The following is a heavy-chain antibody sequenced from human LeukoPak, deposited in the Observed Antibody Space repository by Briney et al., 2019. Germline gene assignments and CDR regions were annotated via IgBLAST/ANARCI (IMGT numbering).Heavy chain of an antibody. J-gene: IGHJ6*02. Sequence: PGGSLKLSCAASGFTFSGSAMHWVRQASGKGLEWVGRIRSKANSYATAYAASVKGRFTISRDDSKNTAYLQMNSLKTEDTAVYYRTTYGDYLLEYYYYGMDVWGQGTTVTVSS. D-gene: IGHD4-17*01. CDR2: IRSKANSYAT. CDR3: TTYGDYLLEYYYYGMDV. CDR1: GFTFSGSA. V-gene: IGHV3-73*01.